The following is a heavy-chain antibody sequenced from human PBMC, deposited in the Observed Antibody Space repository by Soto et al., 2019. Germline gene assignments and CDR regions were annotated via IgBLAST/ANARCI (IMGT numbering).Heavy chain of an antibody. CDR1: GYTFTGYY. V-gene: IGHV1-2*04. D-gene: IGHD6-19*01. Sequence: ASVNVSCKATGYTFTGYYMHWVRQAPGQGLEWMGWINPNSGGTNYAQKFQGWVTMTRDTSISTAYMELSRLRSDDTAVYYCAISRGEWQWLKNWGQGTLVTVSS. J-gene: IGHJ4*02. CDR2: INPNSGGT. CDR3: AISRGEWQWLKN.